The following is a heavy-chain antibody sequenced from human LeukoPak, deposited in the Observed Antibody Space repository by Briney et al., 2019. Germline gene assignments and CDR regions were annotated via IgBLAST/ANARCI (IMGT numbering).Heavy chain of an antibody. CDR1: GFTFSNYW. D-gene: IGHD1-26*01. CDR3: ARPLVRGGSYEDPADAFDI. CDR2: IDTDGSGT. J-gene: IGHJ3*02. V-gene: IGHV3-74*01. Sequence: GGSLRLSCAASGFTFSNYWMHWVRQAPGKGLVWVSRIDTDGSGTSYADSVKGRFTISRDNAKNSLYLQMNSLRAEDTAVYYCARPLVRGGSYEDPADAFDIWGQGTMVTVSS.